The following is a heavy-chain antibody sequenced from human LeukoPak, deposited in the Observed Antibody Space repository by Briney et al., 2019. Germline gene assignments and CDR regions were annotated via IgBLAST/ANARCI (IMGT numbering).Heavy chain of an antibody. CDR2: INPSGDVR. CDR1: GYTFGTHW. V-gene: IGHV1-46*01. D-gene: IGHD3-9*01. Sequence: ASVKVSCKASGYTFGTHWMHWVRQAPGQGLEWMGIINPSGDVRSYAQKFKGRVTVTRDTSTRTVYMELSDLRPEDTAVYYCARDYSGEWEQLTGWWFDPWGQGTLVIVSS. J-gene: IGHJ5*02. CDR3: ARDYSGEWEQLTGWWFDP.